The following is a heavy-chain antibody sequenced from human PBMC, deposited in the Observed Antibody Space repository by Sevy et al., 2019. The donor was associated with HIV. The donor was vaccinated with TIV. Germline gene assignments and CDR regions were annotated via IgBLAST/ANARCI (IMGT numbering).Heavy chain of an antibody. CDR2: IYSGGNT. Sequence: GGSLRLSCAASGFTVSSSYMSWVRQAPGKGLEWVSVIYSGGNTYYRDSVKGRFTISSDNSKNTLYLQMNSLRVEDTALYYCARRGMYSSGPDEDYWGQGTLVTVSS. J-gene: IGHJ4*02. D-gene: IGHD6-19*01. V-gene: IGHV3-66*02. CDR3: ARRGMYSSGPDEDY. CDR1: GFTVSSSY.